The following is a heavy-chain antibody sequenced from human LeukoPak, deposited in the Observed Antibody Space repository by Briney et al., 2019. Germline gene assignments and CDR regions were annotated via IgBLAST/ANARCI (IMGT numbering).Heavy chain of an antibody. Sequence: PGGSLRLSCAASGFTFSSYWMSWVRQAPGKGLEWVSAISGSGGSTYYADSVKGRFTISRDNSKNTLYLQMNSLRAEDTAVYYCAKVETYYYDSSGYYSGRFGHYFDYWGQGTLVTVSS. CDR3: AKVETYYYDSSGYYSGRFGHYFDY. CDR1: GFTFSSYW. V-gene: IGHV3-23*01. J-gene: IGHJ4*02. CDR2: ISGSGGST. D-gene: IGHD3-22*01.